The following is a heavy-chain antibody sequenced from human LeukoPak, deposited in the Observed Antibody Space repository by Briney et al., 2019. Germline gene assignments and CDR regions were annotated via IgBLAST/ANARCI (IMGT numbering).Heavy chain of an antibody. CDR2: INPNIGDT. V-gene: IGHV1-2*02. CDR3: ARDRGVLLWFGELYKHYYYYMDV. CDR1: GYTFTGYY. D-gene: IGHD3-10*01. J-gene: IGHJ6*03. Sequence: ASVKLSCKASGYTFTGYYLHWVRQAPGQGLEWMGWINPNIGDTNYAQKFQGRVTMTRDTSISTAYMELSRLRSDDMAVYYCARDRGVLLWFGELYKHYYYYMDVWGKGTTVTISS.